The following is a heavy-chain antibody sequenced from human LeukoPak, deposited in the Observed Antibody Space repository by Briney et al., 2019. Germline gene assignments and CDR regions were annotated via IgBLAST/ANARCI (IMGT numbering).Heavy chain of an antibody. J-gene: IGHJ4*02. CDR3: ARGKIVGATYFDY. V-gene: IGHV3-7*01. CDR2: IKQDVSEI. Sequence: GGSLRLSCAASGFTFSSYWMSWVRQAPGKGLEWVANIKQDVSEIYYVDSVKGRFTISRDNTKNSLYLQMNSLRAEDTAVYYCARGKIVGATYFDYWGQGTLVTVSS. D-gene: IGHD1-26*01. CDR1: GFTFSSYW.